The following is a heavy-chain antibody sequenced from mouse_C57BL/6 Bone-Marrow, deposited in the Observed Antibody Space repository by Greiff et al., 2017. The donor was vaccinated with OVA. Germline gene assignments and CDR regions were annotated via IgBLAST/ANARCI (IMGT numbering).Heavy chain of an antibody. V-gene: IGHV1-81*01. J-gene: IGHJ1*03. Sequence: VQRVESGAELARPGASVKLSCKASGYTFTSYGISWVKQRTGQGLEWIGEIYPRSGNTYYNEKFKGKATLTADKSSSTAYMELRSLTSEDSAVYFCARYDYDEDWYFDVWGTGTTVTVSS. CDR2: IYPRSGNT. D-gene: IGHD2-4*01. CDR1: GYTFTSYG. CDR3: ARYDYDEDWYFDV.